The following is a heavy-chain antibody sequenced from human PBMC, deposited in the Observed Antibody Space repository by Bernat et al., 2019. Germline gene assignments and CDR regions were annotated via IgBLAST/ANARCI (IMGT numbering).Heavy chain of an antibody. CDR1: GGSISSYY. V-gene: IGHV4-59*01. Sequence: QVQLQESGPGLVKPSETLSLTCTVSGGSISSYYWSWIWQPPGKGLEWIGYIYYSGSTNYNPSLKSRVTISVDTSKNQFSLKLSSVTAADTAVYYCARGPRFWSGYRFYDPWGQGTLVTVSS. CDR2: IYYSGST. D-gene: IGHD3-3*01. J-gene: IGHJ5*02. CDR3: ARGPRFWSGYRFYDP.